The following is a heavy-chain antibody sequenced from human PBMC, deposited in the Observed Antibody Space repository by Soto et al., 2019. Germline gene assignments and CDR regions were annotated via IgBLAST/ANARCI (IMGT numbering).Heavy chain of an antibody. CDR3: ARDLQRITMVRGVIITSFYGMDV. CDR2: ISSSSSYI. D-gene: IGHD3-10*01. CDR1: GFTFSSYS. V-gene: IGHV3-21*01. Sequence: TGGSLRLSCAASGFTFSSYSMNWVRQAPGKGLEWVSSISSSSSYIYYADSVKGRFTISRDNAKNSLYLQMNSLRAEDTAVYYCARDLQRITMVRGVIITSFYGMDVWGQGTTVTVSS. J-gene: IGHJ6*02.